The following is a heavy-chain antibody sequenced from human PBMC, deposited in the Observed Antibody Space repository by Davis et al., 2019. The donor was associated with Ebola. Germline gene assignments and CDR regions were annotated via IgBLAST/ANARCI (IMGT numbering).Heavy chain of an antibody. Sequence: GESLKISCAASGFSFRTYDMHWVRQVTGKTLEWVSAIGTAGDTYYPASVKGRFTISRENARNSLYLQMNSLRTEDTAVYYCVRPAFGSHYFDYWGQGIRVTVSS. D-gene: IGHD2-2*01. V-gene: IGHV3-13*01. CDR2: IGTAGDT. CDR1: GFSFRTYD. CDR3: VRPAFGSHYFDY. J-gene: IGHJ4*02.